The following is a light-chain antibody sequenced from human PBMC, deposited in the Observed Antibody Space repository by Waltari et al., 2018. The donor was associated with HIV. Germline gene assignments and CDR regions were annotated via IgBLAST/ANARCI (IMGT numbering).Light chain of an antibody. CDR1: SSNIGAGYD. V-gene: IGLV1-40*01. CDR2: GTT. J-gene: IGLJ2*01. CDR3: QSYDSSLIHVV. Sequence: QSVLTQPPSVSGAPGQRVTIACTGSSSNIGAGYDVHWYQQLPGTAPNLLIYGTTNRPSGVPDRFSGSKSGTSGSLAITGLQAEDEADYYCQSYDSSLIHVVFGGGTRLTVL.